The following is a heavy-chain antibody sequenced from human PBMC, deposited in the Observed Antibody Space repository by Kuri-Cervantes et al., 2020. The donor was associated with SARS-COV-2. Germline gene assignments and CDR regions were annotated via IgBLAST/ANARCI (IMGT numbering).Heavy chain of an antibody. CDR2: IYTSGST. Sequence: GSLRLSCAFYGESFSGYYWSWIRQPAGKGLEWIGYIYTSGSTNYNPSLKSRVTISVDTSKNQFSLKLSSVTAADTAVYYCAREEAAAGTGFDYWGQGTLVTVSS. CDR3: AREEAAAGTGFDY. V-gene: IGHV4-4*09. D-gene: IGHD6-13*01. J-gene: IGHJ4*02. CDR1: GESFSGYY.